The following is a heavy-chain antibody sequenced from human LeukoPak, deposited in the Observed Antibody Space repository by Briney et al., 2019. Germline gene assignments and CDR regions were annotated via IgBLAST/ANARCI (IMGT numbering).Heavy chain of an antibody. Sequence: GGSLRLSCAASGFTFSSYWMDWVRQVPGKGLVWVSRINSDESSTNYADSVKGRFTISRDSPKNTLYLQMNSLRAEDTAVYYCARDKSGTFDYWGQGTLVTVSS. D-gene: IGHD3-10*01. V-gene: IGHV3-74*01. CDR2: INSDESST. CDR3: ARDKSGTFDY. J-gene: IGHJ4*02. CDR1: GFTFSSYW.